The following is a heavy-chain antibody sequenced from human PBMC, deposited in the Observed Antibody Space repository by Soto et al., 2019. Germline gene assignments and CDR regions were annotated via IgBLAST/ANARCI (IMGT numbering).Heavy chain of an antibody. Sequence: SVKVSCKAAGGTFSSYVISWVRQAPGQGLEWMGGIIPVFGTVNYAQKFQGRVTITADESTTTAYMELRSLRSEDAAVYYCARAQRIQLWASGMDVWGQGTTVTVSS. D-gene: IGHD5-18*01. J-gene: IGHJ6*02. CDR2: IIPVFGTV. CDR1: GGTFSSYV. CDR3: ARAQRIQLWASGMDV. V-gene: IGHV1-69*13.